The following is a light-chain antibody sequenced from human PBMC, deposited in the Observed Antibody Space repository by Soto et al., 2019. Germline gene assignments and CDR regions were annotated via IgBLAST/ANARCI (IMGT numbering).Light chain of an antibody. CDR1: QTVFSNY. V-gene: IGKV3-20*01. Sequence: DIVLTQSRGTLSLSLGERATLSCRATQTVFSNYIGWYQQKTGQAPRLLIYSESSRANGIPDRFSGSGAGTDFTLTIRRLEPEDFAVYYCQRYGGFGQGTKVDIK. J-gene: IGKJ1*01. CDR2: SES. CDR3: QRYGG.